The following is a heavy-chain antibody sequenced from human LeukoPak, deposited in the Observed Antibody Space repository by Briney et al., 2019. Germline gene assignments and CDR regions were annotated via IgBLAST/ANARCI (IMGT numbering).Heavy chain of an antibody. CDR2: IKPDGSEK. V-gene: IGHV3-7*01. D-gene: IGHD3-22*01. Sequence: GGSLRLSCAASGFTFSSYSMNWVRQAPGKGLEWVANIKPDGSEKYYVDSVKGRFAISRDNAKNSLYLQMNSLRAEDTAVYYCARDSGYYGLAFDYWGQGTLVTVSS. CDR1: GFTFSSYS. J-gene: IGHJ4*02. CDR3: ARDSGYYGLAFDY.